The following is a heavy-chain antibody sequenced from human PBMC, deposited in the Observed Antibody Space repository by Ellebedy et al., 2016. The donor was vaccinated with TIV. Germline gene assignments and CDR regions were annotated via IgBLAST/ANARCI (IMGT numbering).Heavy chain of an antibody. CDR2: IWYDGSNK. D-gene: IGHD3-10*01. J-gene: IGHJ5*02. V-gene: IGHV3-33*01. CDR1: GFTFSSYG. Sequence: GESLKISXAASGFTFSSYGMHWVRQAPGKGLEWVAVIWYDGSNKYYADSVKGRFTISRDNSKNTLYLQMNSLRAEDTAVYYCASAGGSNWFDPWGQGTLVTVSS. CDR3: ASAGGSNWFDP.